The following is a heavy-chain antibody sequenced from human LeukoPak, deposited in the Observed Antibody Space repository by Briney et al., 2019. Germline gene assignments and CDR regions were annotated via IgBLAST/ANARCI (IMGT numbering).Heavy chain of an antibody. V-gene: IGHV4-39*01. CDR1: GGSVSNGSYY. Sequence: ASETLSLTCTVSGGSVSNGSYYWGWIRQPPGKGLEWIGSIYHSGSTYYNPSLKSRVTISVDTSKNQLSLRLSSVTAADTAVYYCARHGSTDYFDYWGQGTLVTVSS. D-gene: IGHD2-2*03. J-gene: IGHJ4*02. CDR2: IYHSGST. CDR3: ARHGSTDYFDY.